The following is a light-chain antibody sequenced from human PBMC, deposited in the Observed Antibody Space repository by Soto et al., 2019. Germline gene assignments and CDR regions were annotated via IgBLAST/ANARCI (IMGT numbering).Light chain of an antibody. Sequence: QSVLTQPASVSRSPGQSITISCTGTSSNVGSYKLVSWSQQHAGKAPKLMIFEVNKRPSGVSNRFSGSKSGNTASLTISGLKVEDEADYYCCSSGGSPTYVFGTGTKVTVL. CDR1: SSNVGSYKL. CDR2: EVN. V-gene: IGLV2-23*02. CDR3: CSSGGSPTYV. J-gene: IGLJ1*01.